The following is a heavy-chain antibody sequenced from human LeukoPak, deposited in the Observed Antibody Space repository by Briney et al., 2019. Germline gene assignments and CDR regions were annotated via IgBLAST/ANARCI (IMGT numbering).Heavy chain of an antibody. Sequence: WGSLRLSCAASGFPFSSSSMHWVRHAPGKGLVWVSRINSDGSSTNYADSVKGRFTISRDNAKNTLYLQMNSLRAEDTAVYYCVRGIEQWGQGTLVTVSS. V-gene: IGHV3-74*01. D-gene: IGHD3-16*02. CDR1: GFPFSSSS. J-gene: IGHJ4*02. CDR3: VRGIEQ. CDR2: INSDGSST.